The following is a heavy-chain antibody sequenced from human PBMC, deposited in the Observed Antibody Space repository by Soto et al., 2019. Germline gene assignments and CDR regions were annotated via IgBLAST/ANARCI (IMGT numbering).Heavy chain of an antibody. CDR2: IHWNDDK. CDR3: AHTKDSSGFLTS. V-gene: IGHV2-5*01. Sequence: SGPTLVNPTQTLTLTCSFSGFSLSVYGVRVIWFRQPPGETLEWLALIHWNDDKRYSPYLKSRLTITKDTSKNQVVLTLTNLDPLDTGTYFCAHTKDSSGFLTSWGQGILVIVSS. CDR1: GFSLSVYGVR. J-gene: IGHJ5*02. D-gene: IGHD3-22*01.